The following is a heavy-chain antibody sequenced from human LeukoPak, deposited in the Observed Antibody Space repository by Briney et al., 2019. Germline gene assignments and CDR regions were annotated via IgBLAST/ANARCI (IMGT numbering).Heavy chain of an antibody. CDR3: ATGGYMHYDH. CDR2: AYADGDRK. V-gene: IGHV3-33*01. CDR1: GFTFSSYG. D-gene: IGHD3-22*01. J-gene: IGHJ4*02. Sequence: GGSLRLSCAASGFTFSSYGLHWVRQGPGKGLEWVAVAYADGDRKFYVDSVKGRFTISRDNSKNTFYLQMNSPRAEDTAIYYCATGGYMHYDHWGQGALVTVSS.